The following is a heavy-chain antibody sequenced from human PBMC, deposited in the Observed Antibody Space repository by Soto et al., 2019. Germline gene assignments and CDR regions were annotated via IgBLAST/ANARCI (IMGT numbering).Heavy chain of an antibody. CDR1: GFMFSCCA. D-gene: IGHD2-2*02. J-gene: IGHJ2*01. V-gene: IGHV3-23*01. CDR3: AKTSGAGDYTNWSFAV. Sequence: EVQLLDSGGGLVQPGGSLRLSCAASGFMFSCCAMSWVRQAPGKGLEWVSTIHGDGDYSHYTDSVEGRFTISRDNSRNTMYLQMDSVRADDTATYYCAKTSGAGDYTNWSFAVWGRGTLVAVSS. CDR2: IHGDGDYS.